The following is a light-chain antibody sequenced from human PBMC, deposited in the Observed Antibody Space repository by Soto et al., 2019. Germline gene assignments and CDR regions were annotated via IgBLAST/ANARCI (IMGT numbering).Light chain of an antibody. J-gene: IGKJ2*01. V-gene: IGKV3-15*01. Sequence: EIVMTQSPATLSVSPGERATLSCRASQSISSELAWYQQRPGQPPRLLIYGASTRATGVPDRFAVSGSGSDFTLTISGLQSEDFAVYYCQQGHNWPLTFGQGTRLEI. CDR3: QQGHNWPLT. CDR2: GAS. CDR1: QSISSE.